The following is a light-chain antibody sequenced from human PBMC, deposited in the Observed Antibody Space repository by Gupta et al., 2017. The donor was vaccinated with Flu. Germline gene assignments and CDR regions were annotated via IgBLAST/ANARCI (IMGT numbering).Light chain of an antibody. Sequence: QSVLTQPPSLSGAPGQRVTISCSGSSPNIGNNAVNWYQQVPGTAPKLVIYYDDLLSAGVSDRFSGSKSGTSASLAISGLQSEDEGDYYCVAWDDTLNAQVFGGGTKLTVL. J-gene: IGLJ3*02. V-gene: IGLV1-36*01. CDR2: YDD. CDR3: VAWDDTLNAQV. CDR1: SPNIGNNA.